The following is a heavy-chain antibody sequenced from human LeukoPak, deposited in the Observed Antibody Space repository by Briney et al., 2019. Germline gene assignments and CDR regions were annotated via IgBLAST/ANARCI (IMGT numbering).Heavy chain of an antibody. Sequence: SETLSLTCAVSGYSISSGYYWGWIRQPPGKGLEWIGSIYHSGSTYYNPSLKSRVTISVDTSKNQFSLKLSSVTAADTAVYYCARPSDSGSLGYWGQGTLVTVSS. V-gene: IGHV4-38-2*01. CDR3: ARPSDSGSLGY. J-gene: IGHJ4*02. D-gene: IGHD1-26*01. CDR2: IYHSGST. CDR1: GYSISSGYY.